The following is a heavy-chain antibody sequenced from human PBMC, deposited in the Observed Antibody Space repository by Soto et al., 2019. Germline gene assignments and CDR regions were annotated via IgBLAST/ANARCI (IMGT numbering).Heavy chain of an antibody. D-gene: IGHD2-8*01. CDR3: AKDLVLYRIIGY. Sequence: EVQLLESGGGLVQPGGSLRLSCAASGFTFSSYAMSWVRQAPGKGLEWVSAISGSGGSTYYADSVKGRFTISRDNSKNTLYMQMNSLRAEDTAVYYCAKDLVLYRIIGYWGQGTLVTVSS. CDR1: GFTFSSYA. V-gene: IGHV3-23*01. J-gene: IGHJ4*02. CDR2: ISGSGGST.